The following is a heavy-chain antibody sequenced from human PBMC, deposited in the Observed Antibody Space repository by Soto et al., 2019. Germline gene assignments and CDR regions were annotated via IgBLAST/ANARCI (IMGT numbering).Heavy chain of an antibody. Sequence: PSETLSLTCAVSGGSINSGGYSWSWIRQPPGKGLEWIGYIYHSGSTYYNPSLKGRVTISVDRSKNQFSLKLSSVTAADTAVYYCARGRNYSNYWNWFDPWGQGTLVTVSS. D-gene: IGHD4-4*01. V-gene: IGHV4-30-2*01. CDR1: GGSINSGGYS. J-gene: IGHJ5*02. CDR2: IYHSGST. CDR3: ARGRNYSNYWNWFDP.